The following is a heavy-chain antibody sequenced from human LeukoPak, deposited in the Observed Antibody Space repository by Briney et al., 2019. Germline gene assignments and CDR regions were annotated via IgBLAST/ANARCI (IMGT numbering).Heavy chain of an antibody. V-gene: IGHV3-11*04. CDR2: ISNSGSII. Sequence: PGGSLRLSCAASGFIFSDYYMSWIRQAPGKGLERVSYISNSGSIIHYADSLKGRLTISRDNAKNSVYLQMNSLRAEDTAVYYCAREHLGVAAADYWGQGTLVTVSS. J-gene: IGHJ4*02. D-gene: IGHD6-19*01. CDR3: AREHLGVAAADY. CDR1: GFIFSDYY.